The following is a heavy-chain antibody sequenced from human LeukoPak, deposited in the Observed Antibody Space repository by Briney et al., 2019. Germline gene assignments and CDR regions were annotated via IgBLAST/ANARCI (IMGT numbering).Heavy chain of an antibody. J-gene: IGHJ4*02. Sequence: PSETLSLTCAVPGYSLSSGYYWGWIRQPPGEGLEWIGNIYHRGSTYYNPCLKSRFPIPVDTSKNQFSLKLSSVTAADTAVYYCARPYSGRFDYWGQGTLVSVSS. V-gene: IGHV4-38-2*01. CDR3: ARPYSGRFDY. D-gene: IGHD1-26*01. CDR2: IYHRGST. CDR1: GYSLSSGYY.